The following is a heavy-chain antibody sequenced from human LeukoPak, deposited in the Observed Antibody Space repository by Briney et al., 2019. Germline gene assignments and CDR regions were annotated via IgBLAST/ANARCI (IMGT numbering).Heavy chain of an antibody. CDR3: ARDSVVVVPAAIRTPGDY. Sequence: PGGSLRLSCTASGFTFSSYAMHWVRQAPGKGLEWVAVISYDGSNKYYADSVKGRFTISRDNSKNTLYLQMNSLRAEDTAVYYCARDSVVVVPAAIRTPGDYWGQGTLVTVSS. J-gene: IGHJ4*02. CDR2: ISYDGSNK. V-gene: IGHV3-30-3*01. CDR1: GFTFSSYA. D-gene: IGHD2-2*01.